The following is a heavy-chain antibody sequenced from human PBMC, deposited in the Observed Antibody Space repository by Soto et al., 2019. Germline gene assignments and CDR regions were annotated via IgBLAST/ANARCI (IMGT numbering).Heavy chain of an antibody. V-gene: IGHV4-31*03. CDR2: IYYSGST. D-gene: IGHD6-6*01. J-gene: IGHJ4*02. Sequence: QVQLQESGPGLVKPSQTLSLTCTVSGGSISSGGYYWSWIRQHTGKGLEWIGYIYYSGSTDYNPSLKSRVTKSVDKSKNKLSLKLSSVTAEDTAVYYCARINLSSIAAHRTIDYWGQGTLVTVYS. CDR3: ARINLSSIAAHRTIDY. CDR1: GGSISSGGYY.